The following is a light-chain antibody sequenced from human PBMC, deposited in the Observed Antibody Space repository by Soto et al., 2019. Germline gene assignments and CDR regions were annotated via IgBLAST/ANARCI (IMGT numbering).Light chain of an antibody. CDR2: EVS. CDR1: SSDVGSYNR. CDR3: SLYTSSSNYV. V-gene: IGLV2-18*01. Sequence: QSVLTQPPSVSGSPGQSVTISCTGTSSDVGSYNRVSWYQQPPGTAPKLMIYEVSNRPSGVPDRFSGSKSGNTASLTISGLQAEDEADYYCSLYTSSSNYVFGTGTRSPS. J-gene: IGLJ1*01.